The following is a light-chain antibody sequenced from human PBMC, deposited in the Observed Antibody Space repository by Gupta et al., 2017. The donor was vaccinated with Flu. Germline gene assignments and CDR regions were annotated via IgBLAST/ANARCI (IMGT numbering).Light chain of an antibody. V-gene: IGKV3-11*01. Sequence: EVVLTQSPVTLSLSPGERATLSCRASEYISNYLAWYQQKPGQAPRLLIYDASNRDTGIPARFSGSGFGKDXALTISXRHQEDFAVYYCQQRSNWPPITFGXGTKVEIK. CDR3: QQRSNWPPIT. CDR1: EYISNY. CDR2: DAS. J-gene: IGKJ4*01.